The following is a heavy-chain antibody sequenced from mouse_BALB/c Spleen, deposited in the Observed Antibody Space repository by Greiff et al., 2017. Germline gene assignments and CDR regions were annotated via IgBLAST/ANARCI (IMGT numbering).Heavy chain of an antibody. V-gene: IGHV5-9-3*01. D-gene: IGHD2-13*01. J-gene: IGHJ4*01. CDR2: ISSGGSYT. Sequence: DVKLVESGGGLVKPGGSLKLSCAASGFTFSSYAMSWVRQTPEKRLEWVATISSGGSYTYYPDSVKGRFTISRDNAKNTLYLQMSSLRSEDTAMYYCAREVNAMDYWGQGTSVTVSS. CDR3: AREVNAMDY. CDR1: GFTFSSYA.